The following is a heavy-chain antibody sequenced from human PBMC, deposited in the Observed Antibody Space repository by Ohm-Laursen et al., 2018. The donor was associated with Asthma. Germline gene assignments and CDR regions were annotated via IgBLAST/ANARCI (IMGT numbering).Heavy chain of an antibody. V-gene: IGHV3-30*03. D-gene: IGHD2-2*01. CDR1: GFTFSAYG. CDR3: TTYRSTENFDY. Sequence: SLRLSCAASGFTFSAYGMHWVRQAAGKGLEWVAAISYDGNYIDYADSVKSRFTISRDNSKNTLYVEMNSLRAEDTAVYYCTTYRSTENFDYWGQGTLVTVSS. CDR2: ISYDGNYI. J-gene: IGHJ4*02.